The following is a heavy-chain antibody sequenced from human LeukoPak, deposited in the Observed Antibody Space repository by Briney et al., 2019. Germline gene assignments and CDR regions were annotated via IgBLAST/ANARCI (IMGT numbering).Heavy chain of an antibody. CDR1: GYTFTGYY. J-gene: IGHJ4*02. CDR2: ISAYNGNT. Sequence: ASVKVSCKASGYTFTGYYMHWVRQAPGQGLEWMGWISAYNGNTNYAQKLQGRVTMTTDTSTSTAYMELRSLRSDDTAVYYCARDFANLYSSSWYRVGFFDYWGQGTLVTVSS. V-gene: IGHV1-18*04. D-gene: IGHD6-13*01. CDR3: ARDFANLYSSSWYRVGFFDY.